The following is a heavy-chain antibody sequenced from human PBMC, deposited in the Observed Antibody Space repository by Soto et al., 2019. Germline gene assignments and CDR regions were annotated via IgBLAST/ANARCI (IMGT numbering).Heavy chain of an antibody. CDR3: ARERTFGDNKHNYMDV. D-gene: IGHD3-10*01. CDR2: IWSDGSNE. Sequence: QVQLVESGGGVVQPGRSLRLSCAASEFTFSRHGMHWVRQAPGKGLQWVGVIWSDGSNEVYADSVKGRFIISRDKSKNILYLQMNSLRAEDTAVYYCARERTFGDNKHNYMDVWGTGITVTVSS. V-gene: IGHV3-33*01. CDR1: EFTFSRHG. J-gene: IGHJ6*03.